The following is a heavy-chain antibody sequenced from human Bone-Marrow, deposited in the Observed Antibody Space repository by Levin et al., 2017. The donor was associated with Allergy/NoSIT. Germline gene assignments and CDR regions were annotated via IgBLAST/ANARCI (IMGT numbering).Heavy chain of an antibody. V-gene: IGHV3-9*01. J-gene: IGHJ4*02. Sequence: SCAASGFTFDDYAMHWVRQAPGKGLEWVSGISWNSGSIGYADSVKGRFTISRDNAKNSLYLQMNSLRAEDTALYYCAKGGQGLDFDYWGQGTLVTVSS. D-gene: IGHD3-22*01. CDR2: ISWNSGSI. CDR1: GFTFDDYA. CDR3: AKGGQGLDFDY.